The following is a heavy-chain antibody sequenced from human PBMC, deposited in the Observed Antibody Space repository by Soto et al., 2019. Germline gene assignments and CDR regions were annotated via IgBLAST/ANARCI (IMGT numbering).Heavy chain of an antibody. D-gene: IGHD1-1*01. CDR1: GFTFSSYA. J-gene: IGHJ6*03. V-gene: IGHV3-23*01. CDR2: ISGSGGST. CDR3: AKSPRARTTNYYYYMDV. Sequence: GGSLRLSCAASGFTFSSYAMSWVRQAPGKGLEWVSAISGSGGSTYYADSVKGRFTISRDNSKNTLYLQMNSLRAEDTAVYYCAKSPRARTTNYYYYMDVWGKGTTVTVSS.